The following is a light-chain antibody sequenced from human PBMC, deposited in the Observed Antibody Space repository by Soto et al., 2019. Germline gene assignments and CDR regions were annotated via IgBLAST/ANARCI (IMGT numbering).Light chain of an antibody. Sequence: EIVMTQSPSTLSVSPGERATLSCRASQSVSSNLAWYQQKPGQAPRLLIYGASTRATGIPARFSGSGSGTEFTLTISSLQSEDFAVYYCQQYNNWPPGVTFGQGTRLEIK. CDR1: QSVSSN. V-gene: IGKV3-15*01. CDR3: QQYNNWPPGVT. CDR2: GAS. J-gene: IGKJ5*01.